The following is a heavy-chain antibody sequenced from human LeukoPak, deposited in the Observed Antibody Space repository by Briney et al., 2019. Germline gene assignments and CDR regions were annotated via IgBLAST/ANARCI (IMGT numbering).Heavy chain of an antibody. J-gene: IGHJ4*02. D-gene: IGHD6-6*01. CDR2: IKQDGSEK. CDR1: GFTFSSNW. Sequence: PGGSLRLSCAASGFTFSSNWMSWVRQAPGRGLEWVAKIKQDGSEKYYVDSVKGRFTISRDNAKNSLYLQMNSLRPEDTAVYYCARAPAAARPYYFHYWGQGTLVTVSS. V-gene: IGHV3-7*01. CDR3: ARAPAAARPYYFHY.